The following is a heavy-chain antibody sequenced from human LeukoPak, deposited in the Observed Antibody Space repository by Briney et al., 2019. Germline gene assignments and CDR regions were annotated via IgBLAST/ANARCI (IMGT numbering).Heavy chain of an antibody. CDR1: GLTVSSNY. V-gene: IGHV3-23*01. Sequence: GGSLRLSCAASGLTVSSNYMSWVRQAPGKGLEWVSDISGSGDFTYYADSVKGRFIISRDKSKNTLYLQMNSLRAEDTAVCYCAKDGARDGYNYPDYWGQGTLVTVSS. CDR3: AKDGARDGYNYPDY. D-gene: IGHD5-24*01. J-gene: IGHJ4*02. CDR2: ISGSGDFT.